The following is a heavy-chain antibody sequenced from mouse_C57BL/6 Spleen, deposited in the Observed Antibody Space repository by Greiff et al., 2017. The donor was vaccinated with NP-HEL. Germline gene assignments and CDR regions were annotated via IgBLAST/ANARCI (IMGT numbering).Heavy chain of an antibody. CDR3: ARGGGIYSNSYAMDY. CDR2: IDPSDSET. Sequence: VQLQQSGAELVRPGSSVKLSCKASGYTFTSYWMHWVKQRPIQGLEWIGNIDPSDSETHYNQKFKDKATLTVDKSSSTAYMQLSSLTSEDSAVYYCARGGGIYSNSYAMDYWGQGTSVTVSS. V-gene: IGHV1-52*01. CDR1: GYTFTSYW. J-gene: IGHJ4*01. D-gene: IGHD2-5*01.